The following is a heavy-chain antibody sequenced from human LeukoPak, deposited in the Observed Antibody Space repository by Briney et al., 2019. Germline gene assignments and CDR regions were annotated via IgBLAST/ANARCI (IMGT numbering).Heavy chain of an antibody. D-gene: IGHD3-10*01. V-gene: IGHV3-7*01. CDR3: AREAMVRGVPDAFDI. Sequence: SGGSLRLSCVASGFSSRSYWMDWVRQAPGKGLEWVANIKQDGIEKYFVDSVKGRFAVSRDNAKNSLYLQMNNLRAEDTAVYYCAREAMVRGVPDAFDIWGQGTVVTVSS. CDR1: GFSSRSYW. J-gene: IGHJ3*02. CDR2: IKQDGIEK.